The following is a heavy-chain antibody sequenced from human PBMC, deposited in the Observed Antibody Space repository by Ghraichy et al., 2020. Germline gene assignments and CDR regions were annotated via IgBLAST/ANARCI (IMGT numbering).Heavy chain of an antibody. J-gene: IGHJ4*02. CDR3: ASWGEAAPSGYFDY. CDR1: GYTFTSYD. Sequence: ASVKVSCKASGYTFTSYDINWVRQATGQGLEWMGWMNPNSGNTGYAQKFQGRVTMTRNTSISTAYMELSSLRSEDTAVYYCASWGEAAPSGYFDYWGQGTLVTVSS. CDR2: MNPNSGNT. D-gene: IGHD3-10*01. V-gene: IGHV1-8*01.